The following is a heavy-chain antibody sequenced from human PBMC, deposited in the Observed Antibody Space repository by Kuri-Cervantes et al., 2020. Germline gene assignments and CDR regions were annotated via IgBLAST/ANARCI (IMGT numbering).Heavy chain of an antibody. J-gene: IGHJ4*02. Sequence: GESLKISCAASGFTFSSYDMHWVRQATGKGLEWVSAIGTAGDTYYPGSVKGRFTISRENAKNSLYLQMNSLRAEDTAVYYCARVAAAGTDYWGQGTLVTVSS. V-gene: IGHV3-13*01. CDR3: ARVAAAGTDY. CDR2: IGTAGDT. D-gene: IGHD6-13*01. CDR1: GFTFSSYD.